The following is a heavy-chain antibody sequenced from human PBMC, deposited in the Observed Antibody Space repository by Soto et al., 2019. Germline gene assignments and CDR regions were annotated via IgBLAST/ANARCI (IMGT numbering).Heavy chain of an antibody. CDR3: ARAPMVLSRSYFDS. J-gene: IGHJ4*02. V-gene: IGHV4-59*01. Sequence: PSETLSLTCTVSGGSISNFYWSWIRQPPGKGLEWIGYISYSGNTSYNPSLKSRVSISVDTSKNQLSLNLTSVTAADTAVYYCARAPMVLSRSYFDSWGQGTTVTVYS. D-gene: IGHD2-8*01. CDR2: ISYSGNT. CDR1: GGSISNFY.